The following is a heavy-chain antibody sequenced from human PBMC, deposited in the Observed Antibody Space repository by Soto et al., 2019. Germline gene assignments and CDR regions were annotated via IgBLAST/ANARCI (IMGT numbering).Heavy chain of an antibody. CDR3: ARESRQIWSGYYQYDY. CDR1: GFSFSSYS. V-gene: IGHV3-21*01. J-gene: IGHJ4*02. Sequence: PGASLRLSCAASGFSFSSYSMNWVRQAPGRGLEWVSSITSSSTYIYYADSVQGRFTISRDNAKNSLFLQMNSLRAEDTAVYYCARESRQIWSGYYQYDYWGQGTLVTVSS. D-gene: IGHD3-3*01. CDR2: ITSSSTYI.